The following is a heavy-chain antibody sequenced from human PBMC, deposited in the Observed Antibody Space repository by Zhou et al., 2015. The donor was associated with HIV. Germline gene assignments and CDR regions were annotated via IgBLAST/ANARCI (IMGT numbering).Heavy chain of an antibody. V-gene: IGHV1-69*02. CDR1: GGTFSSYT. D-gene: IGHD2-8*01. J-gene: IGHJ6*02. CDR2: IIPILGIA. Sequence: QVQLVQSGAEVKKPGSSVKVSCKASGGTFSSYTISWVRQAPGQGLEWMGRIIPILGIANYAQKFQGRVTITADKSTSTAYMELSSLRSEDTAVYYCAKTTQRLASMVGYYYGMDVWGQGTTVTVSS. CDR3: AKTTQRLASMVGYYYGMDV.